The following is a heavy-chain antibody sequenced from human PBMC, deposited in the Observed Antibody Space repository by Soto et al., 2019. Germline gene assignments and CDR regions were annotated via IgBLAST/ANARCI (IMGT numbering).Heavy chain of an antibody. CDR2: ISAYNGNT. CDR3: AREPNYFDY. V-gene: IGHV1-18*01. J-gene: IGHJ4*02. CDR1: GYAFYSHS. Sequence: ASVKVSCKASGYAFYSHSISWVRQAPGQGLEWMGWISAYNGNTKYAQKLQGRVTMTTDTSTSTAYMELRSLRSDDTAVYYCAREPNYFDYWGQGTLVTVSS.